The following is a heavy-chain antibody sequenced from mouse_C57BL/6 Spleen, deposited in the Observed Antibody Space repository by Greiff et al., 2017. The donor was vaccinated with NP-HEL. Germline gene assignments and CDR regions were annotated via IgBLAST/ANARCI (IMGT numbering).Heavy chain of an antibody. D-gene: IGHD1-1*01. CDR2: IYPGDGDT. CDR3: ARSITTVVPFDY. CDR1: GYAFSSYW. Sequence: LVESGAELVKPGASVKISCKASGYAFSSYWMNWVKQRPGKGLEWIGQIYPGDGDTNYNGKFKGKATLTADKSSSTAYMQLSSLTSEDSAVYFCARSITTVVPFDYWGQGTTLTVSS. V-gene: IGHV1-80*01. J-gene: IGHJ2*01.